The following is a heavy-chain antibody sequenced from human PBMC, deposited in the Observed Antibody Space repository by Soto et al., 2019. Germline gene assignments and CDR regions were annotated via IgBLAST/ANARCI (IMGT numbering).Heavy chain of an antibody. J-gene: IGHJ4*02. CDR1: GFTFSTYA. Sequence: VQLVESGGGLVQPGESLRLSCAASGFTFSTYAMNWVRQAPGKGLEWVSYISSSGTTIYYADSVRGRFTISRDNAKNSLYPQINTLRAENTAIYYCAGVLKNYDDAHRGFDYWGQGTLVTVSS. V-gene: IGHV3-48*01. CDR3: AGVLKNYDDAHRGFDY. D-gene: IGHD4-17*01. CDR2: ISSSGTTI.